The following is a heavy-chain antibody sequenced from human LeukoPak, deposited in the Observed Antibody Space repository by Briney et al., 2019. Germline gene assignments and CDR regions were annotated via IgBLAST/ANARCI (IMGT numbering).Heavy chain of an antibody. D-gene: IGHD3-22*01. J-gene: IGHJ3*02. Sequence: SETLSLTCAVSGVSISSSNSYWGWIRQPPGKGLEWIGSIYYSGSTYYNPSLKSRVTISVDTSKNQFSLKLSSVTAADTAVYYCAYDSSGYSDAFDIWGQGTMVTVSS. V-gene: IGHV4-39*07. CDR1: GVSISSSNSY. CDR2: IYYSGST. CDR3: AYDSSGYSDAFDI.